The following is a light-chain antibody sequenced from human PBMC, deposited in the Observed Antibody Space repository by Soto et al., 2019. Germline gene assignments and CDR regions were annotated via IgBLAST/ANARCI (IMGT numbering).Light chain of an antibody. V-gene: IGLV2-14*01. J-gene: IGLJ1*01. Sequence: SALTQPASASGSPGQSITLSCTGTSSGVGSYNYVSWYQQHPRKAPKLMIYEVSNRPSGVSNRFSGSKSGNTASLTISGLQAEDEADYYCSTYTSSSPYVFGTGTKVTVL. CDR2: EVS. CDR3: STYTSSSPYV. CDR1: SSGVGSYNY.